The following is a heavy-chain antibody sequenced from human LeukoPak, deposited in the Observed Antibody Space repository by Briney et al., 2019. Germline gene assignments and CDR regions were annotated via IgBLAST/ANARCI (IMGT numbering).Heavy chain of an antibody. J-gene: IGHJ4*02. CDR2: IYSGGST. D-gene: IGHD3-10*01. CDR3: ARGTVTMVDY. CDR1: GFTVSSNY. Sequence: GGSLRLSCAASGFTVSSNYMSWVRQAPGRGLEWISVIYSGGSTYYADSVKGRFTISRDNSKNTLFLQMNSLRAGDTAVYYCARGTVTMVDYWGQGTLVTVSS. V-gene: IGHV3-66*01.